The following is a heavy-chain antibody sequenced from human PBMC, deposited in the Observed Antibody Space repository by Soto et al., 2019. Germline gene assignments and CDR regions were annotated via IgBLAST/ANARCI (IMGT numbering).Heavy chain of an antibody. V-gene: IGHV3-21*01. CDR3: ARDTTGAAINYYYYYYMDV. D-gene: IGHD2-8*02. Sequence: GGSLRLSCAASGFTFSSYSMNWVRQAPGKGLEWVSSISSSISYIYYADSVKGRFTISRDNAKNSLYLQMNSLRAEDTAVYYCARDTTGAAINYYYYYYMDVWGKGTTVTVSS. J-gene: IGHJ6*03. CDR1: GFTFSSYS. CDR2: ISSSISYI.